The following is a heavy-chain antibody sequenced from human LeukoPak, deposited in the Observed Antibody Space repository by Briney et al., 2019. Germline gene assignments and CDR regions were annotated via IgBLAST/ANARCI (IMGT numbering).Heavy chain of an antibody. CDR3: ARVKYSSSSGYFDY. CDR2: IYYSGST. J-gene: IGHJ4*02. CDR1: GGSISSGGYY. D-gene: IGHD6-6*01. Sequence: SETLSLTCIVSGGSISSGGYYWSWIRQHPGKGLEWIGYIYYSGSTYYNPSLKSRVTISVDTSKNQFSLKLSSVTAADTAVYYCARVKYSSSSGYFDYWGQGTLVTVSS. V-gene: IGHV4-31*03.